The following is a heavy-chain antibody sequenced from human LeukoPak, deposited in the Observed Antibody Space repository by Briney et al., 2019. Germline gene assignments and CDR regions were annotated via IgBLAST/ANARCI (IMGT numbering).Heavy chain of an antibody. D-gene: IGHD3-16*01. V-gene: IGHV1-8*01. CDR1: GYTFTSYD. CDR2: MNPNSGNT. J-gene: IGHJ3*02. Sequence: AASVKVSCKASGYTFTSYDINWVRQAPGQGLEWMGWMNPNSGNTGYAQKFQGRVTMTRNTSISTAYMELSSLRSEDTAVYYCARGYLVWGGLDAFDIWGQGTMVTVSS. CDR3: ARGYLVWGGLDAFDI.